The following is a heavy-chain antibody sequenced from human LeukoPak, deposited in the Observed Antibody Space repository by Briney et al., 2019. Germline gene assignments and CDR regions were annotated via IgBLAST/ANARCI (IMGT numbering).Heavy chain of an antibody. CDR3: ARGHVPASDAFDI. CDR1: AGSISSYY. D-gene: IGHD2-2*01. V-gene: IGHV4-59*01. J-gene: IGHJ3*02. CDR2: IYYSGST. Sequence: SETLSLTCTVSAGSISSYYWSWIRQPPGKGLEWIGYIYYSGSTNYNPSLKSRVTISVDTSKNQFSLKLSSVTAADTAVYYCARGHVPASDAFDIWGQGTMVTVSS.